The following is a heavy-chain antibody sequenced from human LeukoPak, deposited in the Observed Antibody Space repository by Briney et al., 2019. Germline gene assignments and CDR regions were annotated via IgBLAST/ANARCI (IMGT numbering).Heavy chain of an antibody. CDR1: GGSISSSSYY. CDR3: ASNIVVVPAAIGYNWFDP. Sequence: SETLSLTCTVSGGSISSSSYYWRWIRQPPGKGLEWIGRIYYSGSTYYNPSLKSRVTISVDTSKNQFSLKLSSVTAADTAVYHCASNIVVVPAAIGYNWFDPWGQGTLVTVSS. D-gene: IGHD2-2*01. J-gene: IGHJ5*02. V-gene: IGHV4-39*01. CDR2: IYYSGST.